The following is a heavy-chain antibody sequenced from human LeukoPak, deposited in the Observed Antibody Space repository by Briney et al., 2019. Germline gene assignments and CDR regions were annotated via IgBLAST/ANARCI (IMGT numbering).Heavy chain of an antibody. Sequence: SETLSLTCTVSGGSLSSYYWSWIRQPPGKGLEGIGYIYTSGSPNYNPSLKSQVTISVDTSKNQCSLKLSSVNAADTAVYYCARLGSSYNSSPSRAYYYYYMDAWGKGTTVTVSS. CDR1: GGSLSSYY. CDR2: IYTSGSP. V-gene: IGHV4-4*09. J-gene: IGHJ6*03. CDR3: ARLGSSYNSSPSRAYYYYYMDA. D-gene: IGHD6-6*01.